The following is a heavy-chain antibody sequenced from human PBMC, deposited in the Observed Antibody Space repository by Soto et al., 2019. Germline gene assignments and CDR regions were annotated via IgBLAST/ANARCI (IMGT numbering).Heavy chain of an antibody. V-gene: IGHV1-8*01. CDR2: MQPSTGRT. Sequence: QVQLVQSGAEVREPGASVKVSCKASGYSFTSLDINWVRQTAGPGLEWMGWMQPSTGRTGYAQKFHGRVTMTRDTSINTAYMELTTLTSDDTAFYYCARGVSAGVDYWGQGTLVTVSS. CDR1: GYSFTSLD. CDR3: ARGVSAGVDY. J-gene: IGHJ4*02. D-gene: IGHD1-26*01.